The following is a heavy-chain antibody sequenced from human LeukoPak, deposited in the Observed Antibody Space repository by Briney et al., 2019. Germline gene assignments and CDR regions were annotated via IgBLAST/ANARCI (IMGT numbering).Heavy chain of an antibody. V-gene: IGHV4-39*01. CDR3: ARNGVSGNGYYYYYYMDV. J-gene: IGHJ6*03. CDR2: IYYSGST. D-gene: IGHD4-23*01. Sequence: SETLSLTCTVSGGSISSYYWSWIRQPPGKGLEWIGSIYYSGSTYYNPSLKSRVTISVDTSKNQFSLKLSSVTAADTAVYYCARNGVSGNGYYYYYYMDVWGKGTTVTISS. CDR1: GGSISSYY.